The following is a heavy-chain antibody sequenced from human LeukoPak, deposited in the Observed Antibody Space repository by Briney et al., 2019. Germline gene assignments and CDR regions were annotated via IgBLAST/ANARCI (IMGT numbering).Heavy chain of an antibody. CDR2: ISSSGTM. CDR3: ARESTDDNFNI. D-gene: IGHD3-22*01. V-gene: IGHV3-48*03. CDR1: GFTFRNYE. J-gene: IGHJ3*02. Sequence: GGSLRLSCAASGFTFRNYEMNWVRQTPGKGLERISYISSSGTMYYSGSVTGRFTISRDNAKNALYLQMKSLRAEDTAVYYCARESTDDNFNIWGQGTMVTVSS.